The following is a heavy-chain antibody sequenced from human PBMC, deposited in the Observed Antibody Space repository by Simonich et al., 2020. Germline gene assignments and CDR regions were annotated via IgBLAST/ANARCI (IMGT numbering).Heavy chain of an antibody. D-gene: IGHD6-13*01. J-gene: IGHJ3*02. CDR1: GGSISSSSYY. CDR2: IYYSGST. V-gene: IGHV4-39*01. CDR3: ARHAGFAFDI. Sequence: QLQLQESGPGLVKPSETLSLTCTVSGGSISSSSYYWGWIRQPPGKGLEWIGIIYYSGSTYYTPSLKSRVTISVDTSKNQFSLKLSSVTAADTAVYYCARHAGFAFDIWGQGTMVTVSS.